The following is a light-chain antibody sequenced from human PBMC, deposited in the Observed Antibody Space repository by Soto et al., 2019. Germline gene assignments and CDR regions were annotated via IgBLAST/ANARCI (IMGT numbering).Light chain of an antibody. Sequence: EIVLTQSPATLSLSPGERATLSCRASQSVSSYLALYQQKPGQAPRLLIYDASNRATGIPARFSGSGSGTDFTLTISSLEPEDFAVYYCQQRSNWPPSTFGGGTKVEIK. J-gene: IGKJ4*01. CDR1: QSVSSY. CDR2: DAS. CDR3: QQRSNWPPST. V-gene: IGKV3-11*01.